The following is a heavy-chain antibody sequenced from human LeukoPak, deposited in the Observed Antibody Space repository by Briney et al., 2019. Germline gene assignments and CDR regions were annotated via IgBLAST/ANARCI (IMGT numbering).Heavy chain of an antibody. D-gene: IGHD4-17*01. Sequence: ASVKVSYKASGYIFTGYYLHWVRQALGQGLEWMGRINPNTGGTDYAQKFQGRVTMTRDTSISTAYMEVSRLTSDDAAVYFCAISRDYGDYYFDSWGQGTLVTVSS. V-gene: IGHV1-2*06. J-gene: IGHJ4*02. CDR3: AISRDYGDYYFDS. CDR1: GYIFTGYY. CDR2: INPNTGGT.